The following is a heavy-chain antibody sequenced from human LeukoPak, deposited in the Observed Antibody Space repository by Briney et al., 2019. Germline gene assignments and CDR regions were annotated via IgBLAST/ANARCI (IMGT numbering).Heavy chain of an antibody. D-gene: IGHD6-13*01. CDR2: INHSGST. CDR1: GGSFSGYY. J-gene: IGHJ4*02. V-gene: IGHV4-34*01. CDR3: ARGASYSLY. Sequence: SETLSLTCAVYGGSFSGYYWSWIRQPPGKGLEWIGEINHSGSTNYNPSLKSRVTISVDTSKNQFTLKLSSVTAADTAVYYCARGASYSLYWGQGTLVTVSS.